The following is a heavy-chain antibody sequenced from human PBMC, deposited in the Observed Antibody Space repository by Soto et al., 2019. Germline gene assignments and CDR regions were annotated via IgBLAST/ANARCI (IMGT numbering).Heavy chain of an antibody. Sequence: ASVKVSCKASGYTFTSYGISWVRQAPGQGLEWMGWISAYNGNTNYAQKLQGRVTMTTDTSTSTAYMELRSLRSDDTAVYYCARGHRLATYAEYFQHWGQGTLVTVSS. V-gene: IGHV1-18*01. CDR2: ISAYNGNT. CDR3: ARGHRLATYAEYFQH. CDR1: GYTFTSYG. D-gene: IGHD6-19*01. J-gene: IGHJ1*01.